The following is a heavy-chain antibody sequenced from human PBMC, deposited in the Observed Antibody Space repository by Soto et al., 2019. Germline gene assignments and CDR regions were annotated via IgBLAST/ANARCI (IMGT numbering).Heavy chain of an antibody. CDR2: IYYSGST. J-gene: IGHJ6*03. CDR3: AMGLEGYYYMDV. D-gene: IGHD1-1*01. CDR1: GGSISSSSYY. Sequence: SETLSLTCTVSGGSISSSSYYWGWIRQPPGKGLEWIGSIYYSGSTYYSPSLKSRVTISVDTSKNQFSLRLSSVTAADTAVYYCAMGLEGYYYMDVWGKGTTVTVSS. V-gene: IGHV4-39*01.